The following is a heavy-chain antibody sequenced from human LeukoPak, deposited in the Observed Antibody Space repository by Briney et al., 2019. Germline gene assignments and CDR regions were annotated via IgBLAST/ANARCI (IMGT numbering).Heavy chain of an antibody. J-gene: IGHJ6*03. Sequence: ASVKVSCKASGYTFTDYFMHWVRQAPGQGLEWMGWINPNSGVTNYAQNFQGRVTMTRDTSITTAYMELSRPRSDDTAVYYCARGWYRPYYYYMDVWGKGTTVTVSS. CDR2: INPNSGVT. D-gene: IGHD6-13*01. V-gene: IGHV1-2*02. CDR3: ARGWYRPYYYYMDV. CDR1: GYTFTDYF.